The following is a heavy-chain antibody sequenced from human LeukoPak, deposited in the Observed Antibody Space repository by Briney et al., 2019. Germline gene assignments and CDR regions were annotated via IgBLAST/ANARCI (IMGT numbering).Heavy chain of an antibody. CDR3: AKFGGDLDFDS. J-gene: IGHJ4*02. CDR1: GFTFSSYA. D-gene: IGHD2-21*02. CDR2: ISYDGSNK. V-gene: IGHV3-30-3*02. Sequence: GGSLRLSCAASGFTFSSYAMHWVRQAPGKGLEWVAVISYDGSNKYYADSVKGRFTISRDNAKNSLYLQMNSLRAEDTALYYCAKFGGDLDFDSWGQGTLVTVSS.